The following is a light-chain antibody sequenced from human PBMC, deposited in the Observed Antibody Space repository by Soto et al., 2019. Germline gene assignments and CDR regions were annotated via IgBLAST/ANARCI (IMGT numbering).Light chain of an antibody. V-gene: IGLV1-51*01. CDR1: SSNIGNNY. CDR2: DNN. J-gene: IGLJ2*01. CDR3: GTWDSSLSVV. Sequence: QSALTQPPSVSAAPGQTVTISCSGSSSNIGNNYVSWYQQLPGTAPKLLIYDNNKRPSGIPDRFSGSKSGTSATLGITGLQTGDEADYYCGTWDSSLSVVFGGGTQLTVL.